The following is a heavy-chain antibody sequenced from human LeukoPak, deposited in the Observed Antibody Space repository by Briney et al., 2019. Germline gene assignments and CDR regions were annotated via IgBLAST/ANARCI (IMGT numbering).Heavy chain of an antibody. V-gene: IGHV1-69*06. CDR1: GGTFSSYA. J-gene: IGHJ6*02. D-gene: IGHD4-23*01. CDR3: ASREVVSPPDGYGMDV. CDR2: IIPIFGTA. Sequence: ASVKVSCKASGGTFSSYAISWVRQAPGQGLEWMGRIIPIFGTANYAQKFQGRVTITADKSTSTAYMELSSLRSEDTAVYYCASREVVSPPDGYGMDVWGQGTTVTVSS.